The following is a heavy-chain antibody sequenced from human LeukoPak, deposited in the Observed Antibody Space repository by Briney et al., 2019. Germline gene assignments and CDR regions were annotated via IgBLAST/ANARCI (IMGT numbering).Heavy chain of an antibody. CDR2: IYHSGST. CDR1: GGSISSSNW. CDR3: ARTLGYCSGGSCLPGV. D-gene: IGHD2-15*01. V-gene: IGHV4-4*02. J-gene: IGHJ4*02. Sequence: PSETLSLTCADSGGSISSSNWWSWVRQPPGKGLEWIGEIYHSGSTNYNPSLKSRVTISVDKSKNQFSLKLSSVTAADTAVYYCARTLGYCSGGSCLPGVWGQGTLVTVSS.